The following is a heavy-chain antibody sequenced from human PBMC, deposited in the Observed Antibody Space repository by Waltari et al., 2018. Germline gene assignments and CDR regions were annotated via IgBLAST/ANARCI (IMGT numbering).Heavy chain of an antibody. CDR1: GFTFSSYG. Sequence: EVQLVESGGGLVQPGGSLSPSCAASGFTFSSYGMNWVRQAPGKGLEWISYISGSDTTIYYADSVKGRFTISRDDAENSLYLQMNSLRAEDTALYYCARRFDSWGQGTRVTVSS. CDR3: ARRFDS. CDR2: ISGSDTTI. J-gene: IGHJ4*02. V-gene: IGHV3-48*03.